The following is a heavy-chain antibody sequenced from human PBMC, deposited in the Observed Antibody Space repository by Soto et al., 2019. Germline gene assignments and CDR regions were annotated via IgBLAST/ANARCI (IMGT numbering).Heavy chain of an antibody. CDR3: ARDKLNPLPDAFFNM. J-gene: IGHJ3*02. V-gene: IGHV3-11*01. CDR1: GFTFSDYY. D-gene: IGHD3-16*01. Sequence: PGGSLRLSCAASGFTFSDYYMSWIRQAPGKGLEWVSYISSSGTFVNYADTVRGRFTISRDDAQNSMYLQMHSLRAEDKAVYYCARDKLNPLPDAFFNMWGQEKMVT. CDR2: ISSSGTFV.